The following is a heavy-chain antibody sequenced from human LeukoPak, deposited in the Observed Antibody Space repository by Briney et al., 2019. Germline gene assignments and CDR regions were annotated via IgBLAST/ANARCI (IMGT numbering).Heavy chain of an antibody. D-gene: IGHD6-19*01. CDR2: IYYSGST. CDR3: ARTDKQWLVPGPTYYFDY. V-gene: IGHV4-59*01. Sequence: SETLSLTCTVSGGSISSYYWSWIRQSPGKGLEWIGYIYYSGSTNYNPSLKSRVTISVDTSKNQFSLKLSSVTAADTAVYYCARTDKQWLVPGPTYYFDYWGQGTLVTVSS. J-gene: IGHJ4*02. CDR1: GGSISSYY.